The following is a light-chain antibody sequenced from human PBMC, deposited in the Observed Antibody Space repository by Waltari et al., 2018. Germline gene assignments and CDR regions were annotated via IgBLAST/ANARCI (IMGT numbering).Light chain of an antibody. CDR1: SLRSDN. CDR3: NSRDSSGNHVV. CDR2: GKN. V-gene: IGLV3-19*01. J-gene: IGLJ2*01. Sequence: SELPQDPAVPVALGRTVRIPGKADSLRSDNAGGYQQKPGQAPVLVIYGKNNRPSGIPDRFSGSSSGNTASLTITGAQAEDEADYYCNSRDSSGNHVVFGGGTKLTVL.